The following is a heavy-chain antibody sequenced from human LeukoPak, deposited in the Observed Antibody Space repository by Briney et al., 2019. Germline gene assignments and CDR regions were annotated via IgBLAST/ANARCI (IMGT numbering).Heavy chain of an antibody. CDR2: ISYDGSNK. CDR3: AKDLTGYGMDV. V-gene: IGHV3-30*18. J-gene: IGHJ6*02. D-gene: IGHD4/OR15-4a*01. CDR1: GFTFSSYG. Sequence: GGSLRLSCAASGFTFSSYGMHWVRQAPGKGLEWVAVISYDGSNKYYADSVKGRFTISRDNSKNTLYLQMNSLRAENTAVYYCAKDLTGYGMDVWGQGTTVTVSS.